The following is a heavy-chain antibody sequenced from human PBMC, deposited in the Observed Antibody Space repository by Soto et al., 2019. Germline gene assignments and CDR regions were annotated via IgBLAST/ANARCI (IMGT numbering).Heavy chain of an antibody. CDR2: ISGSGGST. D-gene: IGHD3-3*01. CDR3: AKESEYYDFWSGNFNWFDP. J-gene: IGHJ5*02. V-gene: IGHV3-23*01. CDR1: GFTFSSYA. Sequence: VQLLESGGGLVQPGGSLRLSCAASGFTFSSYAMSWVRQAPGKGLEWVSAISGSGGSTYYADSVKGRFTISRDNSKNTLYLQMNSLRAEDTAVYYCAKESEYYDFWSGNFNWFDPWGQGTLVTVSS.